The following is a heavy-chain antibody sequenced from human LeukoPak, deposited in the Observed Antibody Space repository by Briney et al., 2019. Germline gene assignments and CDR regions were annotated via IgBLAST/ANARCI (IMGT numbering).Heavy chain of an antibody. CDR2: IYYTGRT. CDR1: GASIKSESHH. J-gene: IGHJ3*02. CDR3: ARRGDSSVIHGFDI. V-gene: IGHV4-31*03. D-gene: IGHD2-21*01. Sequence: SQTLSLTCTVSGASIKSESHHWSWIRQHPGKDLEWIGYIYYTGRTYYNPSLNSRVTISVDTSRNRFSLKMISVTAADTAVYYCARRGDSSVIHGFDIWGQWTMVTVSS.